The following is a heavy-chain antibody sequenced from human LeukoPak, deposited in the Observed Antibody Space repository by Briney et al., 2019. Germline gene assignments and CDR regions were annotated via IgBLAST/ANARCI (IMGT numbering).Heavy chain of an antibody. D-gene: IGHD1-26*01. J-gene: IGHJ4*02. CDR1: GFTFGSNW. CDR2: IKPDGSDE. CDR3: CGSYSPFDY. V-gene: IGHV3-7*01. Sequence: PGGSLRLSCAASGFTFGSNWMTWVRQAPEKGLEWVAKIKPDGSDEDYVDSVKGRFTISRDNAKNLLYLQMTGLRAEDTAVYYCCGSYSPFDYWGQGTLVTVSS.